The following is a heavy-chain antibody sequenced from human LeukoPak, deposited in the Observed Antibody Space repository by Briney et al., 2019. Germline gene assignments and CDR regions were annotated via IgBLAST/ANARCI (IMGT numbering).Heavy chain of an antibody. CDR1: GYTFTGYY. CDR3: ASCASTSCLGPFDY. CDR2: INPNSGGT. Sequence: ASVKVSCKASGYTFTGYYMHWVRQAPGQGLEWMGWINPNSGGTNYPQKFQGRVTMTRDTSISTAYMELSRLRSDDTAVYYFASCASTSCLGPFDYWGQGTLVTVSS. V-gene: IGHV1-2*02. J-gene: IGHJ4*02. D-gene: IGHD2-2*01.